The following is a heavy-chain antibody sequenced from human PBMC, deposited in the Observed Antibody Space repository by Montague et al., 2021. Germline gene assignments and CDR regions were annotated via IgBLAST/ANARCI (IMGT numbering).Heavy chain of an antibody. J-gene: IGHJ3*02. CDR2: ITLDGSST. V-gene: IGHV3-74*01. Sequence: SLRLSCPASGFSFSSYWMHWVRQAPGKGLLWVSRITLDGSSTTFADSVKGRFTTSRDNAKATLYLQMNSLRVEDTAVYYRARNLASAAPGAFDIWGQGTMVTVSS. CDR3: ARNLASAAPGAFDI. D-gene: IGHD6-13*01. CDR1: GFSFSSYW.